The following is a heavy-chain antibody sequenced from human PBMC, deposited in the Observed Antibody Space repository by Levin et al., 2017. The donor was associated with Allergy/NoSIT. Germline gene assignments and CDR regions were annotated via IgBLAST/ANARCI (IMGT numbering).Heavy chain of an antibody. J-gene: IGHJ6*03. CDR2: INHSGST. D-gene: IGHD1-7*01. CDR3: ARATGTTPYYYMDV. V-gene: IGHV4-34*01. CDR1: GGSFSGYY. Sequence: SETLSLTCAVYGGSFSGYYWSWIRQPPGKGLEWIGEINHSGSTNYNPSLKSRVTISVDTSKNQFSLKLSSVTAADTAVYYCARATGTTPYYYMDVWGKGTTVTVSS.